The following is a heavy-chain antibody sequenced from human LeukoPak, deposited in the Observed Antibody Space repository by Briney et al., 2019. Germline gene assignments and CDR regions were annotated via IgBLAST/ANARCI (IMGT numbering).Heavy chain of an antibody. CDR3: ARGQPGVAAAGNLDY. CDR2: IWSDGNNK. V-gene: IGHV3-33*08. CDR1: GFTFSSDW. Sequence: GGSLRLSCAASGFTFSSDWMHWVRQAPGKGLEWVAMIWSDGNNKYYADSVEGRFTISRDTSKNTLFLQMNSLRAEDTAVYYCARGQPGVAAAGNLDYWGQGTLVTVSS. J-gene: IGHJ4*02. D-gene: IGHD6-13*01.